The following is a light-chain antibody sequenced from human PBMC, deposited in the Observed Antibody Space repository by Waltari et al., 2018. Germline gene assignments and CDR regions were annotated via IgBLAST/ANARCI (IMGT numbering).Light chain of an antibody. Sequence: EIVLTQSPGTLSLSPGKRATLSCRASQRVSSSYLAWYQQKPGQAPRLLIYGASSRATGIPDRFSGSGSGTDFTLTISRLEPEDFAVYYCQQYGSSPRTFGQGTKVETK. V-gene: IGKV3-20*01. J-gene: IGKJ1*01. CDR1: QRVSSSY. CDR2: GAS. CDR3: QQYGSSPRT.